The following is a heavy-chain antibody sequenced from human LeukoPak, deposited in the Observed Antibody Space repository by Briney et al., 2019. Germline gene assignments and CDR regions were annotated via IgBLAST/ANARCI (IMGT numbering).Heavy chain of an antibody. CDR3: AVSNGGYGP. CDR2: ISTSGNTI. Sequence: GGSLRLSCAASGFTFSDHHMSWIRQAPGKALEWVSYISTSGNTINYADSVKGRFTISRDNAKNTLFLQMNSLRAEDTAVYFCAVSNGGYGPWGQGALVTVSS. CDR1: GFTFSDHH. J-gene: IGHJ5*02. V-gene: IGHV3-11*04. D-gene: IGHD5-12*01.